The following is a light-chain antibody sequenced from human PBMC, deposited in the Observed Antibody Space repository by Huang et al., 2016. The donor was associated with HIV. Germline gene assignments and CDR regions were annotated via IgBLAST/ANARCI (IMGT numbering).Light chain of an antibody. V-gene: IGKV4-1*01. CDR2: WSS. CDR3: QQYSSTPPT. J-gene: IGKJ2*01. CDR1: QSVLYSSNNKNY. Sequence: DIVMTQSPDSLAVSLGGRATINCKSSQSVLYSSNNKNYLAWYQQKPGQPPKLLIYWSSTRESGVPDRLSGSGSGTDFTLTISSLQAEDVAVYYCQQYSSTPPTFGQGTRLEIK.